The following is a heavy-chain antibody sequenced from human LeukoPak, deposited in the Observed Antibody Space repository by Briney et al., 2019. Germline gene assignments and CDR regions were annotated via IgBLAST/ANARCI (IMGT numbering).Heavy chain of an antibody. CDR3: ARESAVTTGGIDY. V-gene: IGHV3-74*01. J-gene: IGHJ4*02. Sequence: GGSLRLSCAASGFTFSSYAMHWVRQAPGKGLVWVSRINSDGSSTSYADSVKGRFTISRDNAKNTLYLQMNSLRAEDTAVYYCARESAVTTGGIDYWGQGTLVTVSS. D-gene: IGHD4-17*01. CDR1: GFTFSSYA. CDR2: INSDGSST.